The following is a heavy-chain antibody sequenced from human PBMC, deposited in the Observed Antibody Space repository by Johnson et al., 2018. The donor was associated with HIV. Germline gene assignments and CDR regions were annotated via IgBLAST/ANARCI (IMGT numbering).Heavy chain of an antibody. D-gene: IGHD2-21*02. CDR1: GFTFSSYA. CDR3: ARGAVVTAHDAFDI. V-gene: IGHV3-30-3*01. CDR2: ISYDGSNK. Sequence: VQLVESGGGVVQHGRSLRLSCAASGFTFSSYAMHWVRQAPGKGLEWVAVISYDGSNKYYADSVKGRFTISRDNSKNTLYLQMNSLRAEDTAVYYCARGAVVTAHDAFDIWGQGTMVTVSS. J-gene: IGHJ3*02.